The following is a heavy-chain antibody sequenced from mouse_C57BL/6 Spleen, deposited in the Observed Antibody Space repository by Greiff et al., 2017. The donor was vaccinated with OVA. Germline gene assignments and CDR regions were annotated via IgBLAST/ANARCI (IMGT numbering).Heavy chain of an antibody. CDR1: GFTFSSYA. D-gene: IGHD4-1*01. Sequence: EVKLVESGGGLVKPGGSLKLSCAASGFTFSSYAMSWVRQTPEKRLEWVATISDGGSYTYYPDNVKGRFTISRDNAKNNLYLQMSHLKSEDTAMYYCARGGFNWDYYAMDYWGQGTSVTVSS. V-gene: IGHV5-4*03. CDR2: ISDGGSYT. J-gene: IGHJ4*01. CDR3: ARGGFNWDYYAMDY.